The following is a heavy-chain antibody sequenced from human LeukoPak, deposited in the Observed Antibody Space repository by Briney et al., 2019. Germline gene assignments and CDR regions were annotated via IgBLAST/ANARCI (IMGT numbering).Heavy chain of an antibody. V-gene: IGHV3-21*01. CDR1: GFIITTYW. Sequence: GGSLRLSCGASGFIITTYWMHWVRQAPGKGLEWVSSIDSSSDYRYYADSVKGRFTISRDNAKNSLYLQMNSLRAEDTAVYYCATVPRYALCYWGQGTLVTVSS. J-gene: IGHJ4*02. D-gene: IGHD1-1*01. CDR2: IDSSSDYR. CDR3: ATVPRYALCY.